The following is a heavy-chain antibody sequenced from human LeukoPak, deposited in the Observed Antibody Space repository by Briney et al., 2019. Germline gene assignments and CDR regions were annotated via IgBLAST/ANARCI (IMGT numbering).Heavy chain of an antibody. CDR3: ARLFKVVPAAIHT. CDR1: VFTVISNY. V-gene: IGHV3-53*01. D-gene: IGHD2-2*01. Sequence: GGSLRLSCAPSVFTVISNYMRWVRQAPGRGLEWVSVIYSGGSTYYADSVQGRFTIPRDNSKNTLYLKMNSLRAEDTAVYYCARLFKVVPAAIHTWGQGTLVTVSS. J-gene: IGHJ5*02. CDR2: IYSGGST.